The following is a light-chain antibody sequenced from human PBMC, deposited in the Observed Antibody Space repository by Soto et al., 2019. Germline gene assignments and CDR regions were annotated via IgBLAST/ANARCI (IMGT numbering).Light chain of an antibody. CDR1: QSLNSY. CDR3: QQSYSTPVT. Sequence: DIQMTKSPSSLSASVGDRVTITCRASQSLNSYLNWYQQKPGKAPKLLIYAASNLQSGVPSRFSGSGSGTDFTLTIGSLQPEDFATYYCQQSYSTPVTFGQGTK. J-gene: IGKJ1*01. CDR2: AAS. V-gene: IGKV1-39*01.